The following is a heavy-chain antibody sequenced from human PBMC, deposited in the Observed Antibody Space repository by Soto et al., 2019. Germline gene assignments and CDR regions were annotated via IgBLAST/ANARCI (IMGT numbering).Heavy chain of an antibody. CDR2: IKQDGSEK. D-gene: IGHD4-17*01. Sequence: EVQLVESGGGLVQPGGSLRLSCAASGFTFSSYWMSWVRQAPGKGLEWVANIKQDGSEKYYVDSVKGRFTISRDNAKNSLYLKMNSLRAEDTAVYYCARVQATVVTWWFDPWGQGTLVTVSS. V-gene: IGHV3-7*04. CDR3: ARVQATVVTWWFDP. J-gene: IGHJ5*02. CDR1: GFTFSSYW.